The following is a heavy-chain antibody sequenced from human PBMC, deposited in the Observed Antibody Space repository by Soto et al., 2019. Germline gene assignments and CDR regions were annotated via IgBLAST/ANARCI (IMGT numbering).Heavy chain of an antibody. D-gene: IGHD6-13*01. CDR2: ISAYNGNT. CDR1: GYTFTNRG. CDR3: ARDRSNSED. V-gene: IGHV1-18*01. Sequence: QVQLVQSGAEMKEPGASVKVSCKASGYTFTNRGISWVRQAPGQGLKWMGWISAYNGNTNYAQKFHDRVTMTTDTSTSTAYMELTSLRSDDTAVYYCARDRSNSEDWGQGTLVAVSS. J-gene: IGHJ4*02.